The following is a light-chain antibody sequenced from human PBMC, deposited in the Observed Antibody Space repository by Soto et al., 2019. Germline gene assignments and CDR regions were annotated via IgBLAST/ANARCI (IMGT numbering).Light chain of an antibody. CDR3: HQYGSSPS. CDR2: GAS. Sequence: EIVLTQSPGTLSLSPGERATLSCRASQSVSSSYLAWYQQKPGQDPRLLIYGASSRATGIPDRFSGSGSGTDFTLTISRLEPEDFAVYYCHQYGSSPSFGQGTKVEIK. J-gene: IGKJ1*01. V-gene: IGKV3-20*01. CDR1: QSVSSSY.